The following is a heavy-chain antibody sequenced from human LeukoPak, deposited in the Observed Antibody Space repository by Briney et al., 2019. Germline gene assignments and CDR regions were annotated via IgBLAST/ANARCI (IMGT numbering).Heavy chain of an antibody. J-gene: IGHJ4*02. D-gene: IGHD7-27*01. CDR2: IKQDGGET. CDR3: ARDSGDRPRAVGYYFDY. CDR1: GFIFTNDD. V-gene: IGHV3-7*01. Sequence: PGGSLRLSCAASGFIFTNDDLNWVRQAPGKGPEWVANIKQDGGETYYGDSVKGRFTISRDNAKNSLYLQMNSLRAEDTAVYYCARDSGDRPRAVGYYFDYWGQGSLVTVSS.